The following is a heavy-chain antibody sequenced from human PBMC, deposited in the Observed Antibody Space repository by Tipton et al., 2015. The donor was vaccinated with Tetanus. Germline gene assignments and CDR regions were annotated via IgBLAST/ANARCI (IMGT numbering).Heavy chain of an antibody. V-gene: IGHV3-48*01. CDR2: ISSGGRTI. CDR3: HYYGSGSARSFDL. Sequence: SLRLSCEASRLTLGAYLMNWVRQAPGKGPEWIADISSGGRTIYYADSVKGRFTITRDNAKNSLFLQMSSLRVEDTGVYYCHYYGSGSARSFDLWGRGTPVTVSS. CDR1: RLTLGAYL. D-gene: IGHD3-10*01. J-gene: IGHJ2*01.